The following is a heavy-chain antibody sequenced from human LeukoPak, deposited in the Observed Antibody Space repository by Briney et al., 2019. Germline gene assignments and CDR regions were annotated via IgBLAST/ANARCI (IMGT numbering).Heavy chain of an antibody. CDR3: ARDRTYGGNFYFDY. CDR1: GYSISSGYY. J-gene: IGHJ4*02. Sequence: SETLSLTCTVSGYSISSGYYWGWIRQPPGKGLEWIGSIYHSGSTYYNPSLKSRVTISVDTSKNQFSLKLSSVTAADTAVYYCARDRTYGGNFYFDYWGQGTLVTVSS. D-gene: IGHD4-23*01. V-gene: IGHV4-38-2*02. CDR2: IYHSGST.